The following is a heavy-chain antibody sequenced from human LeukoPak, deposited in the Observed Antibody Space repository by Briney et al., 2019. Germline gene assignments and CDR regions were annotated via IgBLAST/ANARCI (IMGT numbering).Heavy chain of an antibody. CDR2: IYSGGTT. J-gene: IGHJ4*02. CDR3: ARGRYCSGGSCPGFDY. CDR1: GFTVSSNY. V-gene: IGHV3-53*01. Sequence: QPGGSLRLSCAASGFTVSSNYMSWVRQAPGKGLEWVSVIYSGGTTYYADSVKGRFTISRDNSKNTLYLQMSSLRAEDTAVYYCARGRYCSGGSCPGFDYWGQGTLVTVS. D-gene: IGHD2-15*01.